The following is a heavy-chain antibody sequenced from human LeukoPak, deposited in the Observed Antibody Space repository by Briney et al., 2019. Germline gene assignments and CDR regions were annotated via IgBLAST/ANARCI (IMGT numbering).Heavy chain of an antibody. CDR3: ARDQGDDGDYAADY. Sequence: SVKVSCKASGGTFSSYAISWVRQAPGQGLEWMGGIIPIFGTANYAQKFQGRVTITADESTSTAYMELRSLRSDDTAVYYCARDQGDDGDYAADYWGQGTLVTVSS. CDR1: GGTFSSYA. V-gene: IGHV1-69*13. J-gene: IGHJ4*02. CDR2: IIPIFGTA. D-gene: IGHD4-17*01.